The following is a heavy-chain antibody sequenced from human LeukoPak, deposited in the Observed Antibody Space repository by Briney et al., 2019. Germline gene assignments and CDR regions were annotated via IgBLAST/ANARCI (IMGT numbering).Heavy chain of an antibody. Sequence: SQTLSLTCAVSGGSIRSDGSSWSWIRQPPGKGLECIGFIFKGGTYYNPSLNSRLAISEDRSKNQFSLRLTSVTAADTAVYYCARLLGYFGSGSPNDAFDIWGQGTMVTVSS. V-gene: IGHV4-30-2*01. J-gene: IGHJ3*02. CDR3: ARLLGYFGSGSPNDAFDI. CDR1: GGSIRSDGSS. D-gene: IGHD3-10*01. CDR2: IFKGGT.